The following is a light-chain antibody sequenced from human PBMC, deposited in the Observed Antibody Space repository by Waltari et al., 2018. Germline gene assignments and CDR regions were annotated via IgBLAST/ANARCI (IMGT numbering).Light chain of an antibody. Sequence: QSALTQPASVSGSPGQSISISCTGTRSDVGVYNYVSWYQQYPGKAPKLMIYEVSKRPAGVSNRFSGSKADNTAFLTISGLQAEDEADYYCSSYTSSSTWVFGGGTKLTVL. V-gene: IGLV2-14*01. CDR2: EVS. CDR1: RSDVGVYNY. CDR3: SSYTSSSTWV. J-gene: IGLJ3*02.